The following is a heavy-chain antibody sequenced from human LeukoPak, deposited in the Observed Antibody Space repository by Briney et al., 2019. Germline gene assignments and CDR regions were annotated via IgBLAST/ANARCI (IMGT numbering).Heavy chain of an antibody. D-gene: IGHD3-16*01. Sequence: SETLSLTCTVSGGSISSYSWSWIRHPAGKGLEWIGLFYASGITNYNPSLKTRVTISVDTSKNQFSLNLRSVTAADTAIYYCATTLDYGCFDPSGQGALVTVSS. J-gene: IGHJ5*02. V-gene: IGHV4-4*07. CDR2: FYASGIT. CDR1: GGSISSYS. CDR3: ATTLDYGCFDP.